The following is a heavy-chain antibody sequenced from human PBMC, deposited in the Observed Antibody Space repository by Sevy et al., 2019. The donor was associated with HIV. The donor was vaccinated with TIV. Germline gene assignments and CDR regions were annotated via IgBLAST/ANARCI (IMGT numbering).Heavy chain of an antibody. J-gene: IGHJ6*03. CDR2: INPNSGGT. CDR3: ARDYSSGWYGYYYYYMDV. D-gene: IGHD6-19*01. Sequence: ASVKVSCKASGYTFTGYYMHWVRRAPGQGLEWMGWINPNSGGTNYAQKFQGRVTMTRDTSIRTAYMELSRLRSDDTAVYYCARDYSSGWYGYYYYYMDVWGKGTTVTVSS. V-gene: IGHV1-2*02. CDR1: GYTFTGYY.